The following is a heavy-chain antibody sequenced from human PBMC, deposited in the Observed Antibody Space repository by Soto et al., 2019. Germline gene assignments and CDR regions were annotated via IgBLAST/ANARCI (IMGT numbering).Heavy chain of an antibody. J-gene: IGHJ5*02. D-gene: IGHD2-21*01. V-gene: IGHV4-39*01. CDR3: ARHWIAGSSIP. CDR2: IHYSGTS. Sequence: SETLSLTCSVSGDSISSSSQYWGWIRQPPGKGLEWIGSIHYSGTSYYDPSLKSRVTIFVDTSKNQLSLKLSSVTAADTAVYYCARHWIAGSSIPWGQGTLVTVSS. CDR1: GDSISSSSQY.